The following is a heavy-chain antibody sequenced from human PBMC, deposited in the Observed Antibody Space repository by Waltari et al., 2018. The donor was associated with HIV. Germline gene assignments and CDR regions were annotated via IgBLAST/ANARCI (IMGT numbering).Heavy chain of an antibody. CDR2: ISAGGVST. CDR3: ARDLGGYWYFDL. CDR1: GFTFSSSA. V-gene: IGHV3-23*01. D-gene: IGHD3-16*01. Sequence: EVQLLESGGGLVQPGGSLRLSCAASGFTFSSSAMRWVRQAPGKGLEWVSAISAGGVSTYYADSVKGRFTISRDNSKNTVYLQMNSLRGEDTAVYYCARDLGGYWYFDLWGRGTLVTVSS. J-gene: IGHJ2*01.